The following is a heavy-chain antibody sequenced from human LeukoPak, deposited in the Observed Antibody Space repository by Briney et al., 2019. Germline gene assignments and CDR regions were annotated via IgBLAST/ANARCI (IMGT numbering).Heavy chain of an antibody. Sequence: SETLSLTCTVSGGSISSSSYYWGWIRQPPGKGLEWIGSIYYSGSTYYNPSLKSRVTISVDTSKNQFSLKLSSVTAADTAVYYCARGSGYSSGWFDYWGQGTLVTVSS. CDR1: GGSISSSSYY. CDR2: IYYSGST. J-gene: IGHJ4*02. D-gene: IGHD6-19*01. CDR3: ARGSGYSSGWFDY. V-gene: IGHV4-39*07.